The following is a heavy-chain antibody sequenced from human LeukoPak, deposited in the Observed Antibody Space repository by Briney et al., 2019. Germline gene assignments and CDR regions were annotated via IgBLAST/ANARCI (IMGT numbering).Heavy chain of an antibody. CDR2: IGSAGDT. CDR1: GFTLSSYD. CDR3: ARGNILTGYDY. V-gene: IGHV3-13*01. D-gene: IGHD3-9*01. Sequence: GGSLRLSGAASGFTLSSYDMHWVRQATRKGLEWVSAIGSAGDTYYQGSVKGRFTISRQNAENSLYLQMNSLRAGDTAVYYCARGNILTGYDYWGQGTLVTVSS. J-gene: IGHJ4*02.